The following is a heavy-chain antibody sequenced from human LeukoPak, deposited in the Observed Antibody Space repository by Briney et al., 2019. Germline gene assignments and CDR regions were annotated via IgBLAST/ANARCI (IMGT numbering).Heavy chain of an antibody. CDR1: GFTFSNAW. D-gene: IGHD2-21*02. V-gene: IGHV3-7*01. CDR2: IKQDGSEK. CDR3: ARVGKAYCGGDCYSYYFDY. J-gene: IGHJ4*02. Sequence: GGSLGLSCAASGFTFSNAWMSWVRQAPGKGLEWVANIKQDGSEKDYVDSVKGRFSISRDNAKNSLYLQMNSLRVEDTAVYYCARVGKAYCGGDCYSYYFDYWGQGTLVTVSS.